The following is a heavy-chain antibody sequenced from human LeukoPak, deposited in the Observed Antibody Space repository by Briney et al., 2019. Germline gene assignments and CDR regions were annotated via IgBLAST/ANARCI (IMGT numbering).Heavy chain of an antibody. CDR3: ARAPFCSSDSCYRTNNWLDP. CDR2: ISGNNDNT. CDR1: GYTFTRYG. J-gene: IGHJ5*02. V-gene: IGHV1-18*01. D-gene: IGHD2-2*01. Sequence: ASVKVSCKTSGYTFTRYGVSWVRQAPGQGLEWMGWISGNNDNTSYAQRVQDRITMTTDTSTSTAYMELRSLRSDDTAVYYCARAPFCSSDSCYRTNNWLDPWGQGTLVTVSS.